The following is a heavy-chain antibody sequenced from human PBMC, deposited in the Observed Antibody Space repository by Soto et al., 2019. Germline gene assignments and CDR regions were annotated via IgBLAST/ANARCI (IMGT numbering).Heavy chain of an antibody. CDR1: GYTFTSYG. CDR3: ARVEDYYGSGSYYDY. CDR2: ISAYNGNT. J-gene: IGHJ4*02. D-gene: IGHD3-10*01. V-gene: IGHV1-18*01. Sequence: ASVKVSCKASGYTFTSYGISWVRQAPGQGLEWMGWISAYNGNTNYAQKLQGRVTMTTDTSTSTAYMELRSLRSDDTAVYYCARVEDYYGSGSYYDYWGQGTLVTVSS.